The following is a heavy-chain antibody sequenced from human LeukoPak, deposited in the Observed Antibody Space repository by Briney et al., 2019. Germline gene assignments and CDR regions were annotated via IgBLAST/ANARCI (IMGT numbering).Heavy chain of an antibody. J-gene: IGHJ4*02. CDR1: GYTFTNNW. Sequence: GESLKISCKASGYTFTNNWIAWVRQMPGKGLEWMGIIYPGDSETRINPSFQGQVTMSVDKSINTASLYWSSLKASDTAIYYCARRYHGSESYYPYYFDFWGQGTLVTVSS. CDR2: IYPGDSET. D-gene: IGHD3-10*01. CDR3: ARRYHGSESYYPYYFDF. V-gene: IGHV5-51*01.